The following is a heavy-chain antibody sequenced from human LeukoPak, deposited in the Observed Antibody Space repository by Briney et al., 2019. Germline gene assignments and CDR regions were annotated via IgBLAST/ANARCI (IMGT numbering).Heavy chain of an antibody. V-gene: IGHV1-2*02. CDR2: INPNNGET. J-gene: IGHJ4*02. CDR3: AREMTTIENDY. D-gene: IGHD5-24*01. CDR1: GYTFTDSY. Sequence: GASVKVSCKASGYTFTDSYMHWVRQAPGQGLEWMGWINPNNGETSYAQKFQGRVTMITDTSITTAYMELSRLRSDDTAVYYCAREMTTIENDYWGQGTLVTVSS.